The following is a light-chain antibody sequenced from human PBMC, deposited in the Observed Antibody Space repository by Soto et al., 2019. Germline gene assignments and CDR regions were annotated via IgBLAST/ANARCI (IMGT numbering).Light chain of an antibody. CDR2: DVS. J-gene: IGLJ1*01. CDR3: SSYTSSGTYV. Sequence: QSALTQPASVSGSPGQSITVSCTGTSSDLGGYNYVSWCQQHPGKAPKLIIHDVSNRPSGVSNRFSGSKSGNSASLTISGLQAEDEADYYCSSYTSSGTYVFGSGTKVTVL. V-gene: IGLV2-14*03. CDR1: SSDLGGYNY.